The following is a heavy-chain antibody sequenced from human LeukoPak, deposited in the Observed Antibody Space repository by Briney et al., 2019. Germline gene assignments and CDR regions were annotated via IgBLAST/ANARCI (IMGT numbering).Heavy chain of an antibody. D-gene: IGHD2-21*01. J-gene: IGHJ4*02. V-gene: IGHV4-59*05. CDR2: IYYSGST. Sequence: SETLSLTCTVSGGSISSYYWSWIRQPPGKGLEWIGSIYYSGSTYYNPSLKSRVTISVDTSKNQFSLKLGSVTAADTAVYYCARHWVAYCGGDCYPAAFDYWGQGTLVTVSS. CDR3: ARHWVAYCGGDCYPAAFDY. CDR1: GGSISSYY.